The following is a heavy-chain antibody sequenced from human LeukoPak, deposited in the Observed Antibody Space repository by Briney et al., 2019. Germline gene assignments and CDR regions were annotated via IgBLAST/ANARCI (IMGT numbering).Heavy chain of an antibody. Sequence: SETPSLTCTVSGGSISSSSYYWGWIRQSPGKGLEWIGNIYYSGSTYYNPSLKSRVTISVDTSKNQFSLKLSSVTAADTAVYYCARHMYYYDSGSYNYYYYMDVWGKGTTVTVSS. V-gene: IGHV4-39*01. CDR3: ARHMYYYDSGSYNYYYYMDV. J-gene: IGHJ6*03. CDR2: IYYSGST. D-gene: IGHD3-10*01. CDR1: GGSISSSSYY.